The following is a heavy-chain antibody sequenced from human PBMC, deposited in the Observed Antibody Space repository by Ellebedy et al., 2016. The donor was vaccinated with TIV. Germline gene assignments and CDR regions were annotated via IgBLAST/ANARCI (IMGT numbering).Heavy chain of an antibody. CDR2: IWHDGSKK. V-gene: IGHV3-33*08. CDR3: ASALSRKTFVVAY. J-gene: IGHJ4*02. D-gene: IGHD2-15*01. Sequence: GESLKISCAASGFTFSSYTLNWVRQAPGKGLEWVAVIWHDGSKKHYGDSVKGRFTISRDNSKNTLFLEMSDLRADDTAIYFCASALSRKTFVVAYWGQGTLVTVSS. CDR1: GFTFSSYT.